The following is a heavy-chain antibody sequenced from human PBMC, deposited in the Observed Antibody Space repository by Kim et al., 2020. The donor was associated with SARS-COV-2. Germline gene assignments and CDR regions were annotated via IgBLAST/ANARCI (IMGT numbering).Heavy chain of an antibody. CDR1: GGTFSSYA. D-gene: IGHD3-22*01. CDR3: ARDSSGYYRGLVDYFDY. J-gene: IGHJ4*02. V-gene: IGHV1-69*13. CDR2: IIPIFGTA. Sequence: SVKVSCKASGGTFSSYAISWVRQAPGQGLEWMGGIIPIFGTANYAQKFQGRVTITADESTSTAYMELSSLRSEDTAVYYCARDSSGYYRGLVDYFDYWGQGTLVTVSS.